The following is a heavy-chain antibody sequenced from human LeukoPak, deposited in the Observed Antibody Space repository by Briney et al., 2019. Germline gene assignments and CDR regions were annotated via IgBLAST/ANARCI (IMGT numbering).Heavy chain of an antibody. CDR3: AKFSDSSGYYDEYSDY. Sequence: GGSLRLSCAASGFTFSSYAMSWVRQAPGKGLEWVSAISGSGGSTYYADSVKGRFTISRDNSKNTLYLQMNSLRAEDTAVYYCAKFSDSSGYYDEYSDYWGQGTLVTVSS. V-gene: IGHV3-23*01. J-gene: IGHJ4*02. CDR2: ISGSGGST. CDR1: GFTFSSYA. D-gene: IGHD3-22*01.